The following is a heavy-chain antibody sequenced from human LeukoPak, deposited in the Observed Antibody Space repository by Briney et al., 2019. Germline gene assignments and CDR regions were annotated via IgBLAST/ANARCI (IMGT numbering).Heavy chain of an antibody. D-gene: IGHD3-10*01. CDR1: GFTFSSYW. CDR2: IKQDGSEK. V-gene: IGHV3-7*01. J-gene: IGHJ4*02. Sequence: GGSLRLSCAASGFTFSSYWMSWVCQAPGKGLEWGANIKQDGSEKYYVDSVKGRFTISRDNATDSLYLQMNSLRAEDTAVYYCARDGSRVNSAYWGRGTRVTVSS. CDR3: ARDGSRVNSAY.